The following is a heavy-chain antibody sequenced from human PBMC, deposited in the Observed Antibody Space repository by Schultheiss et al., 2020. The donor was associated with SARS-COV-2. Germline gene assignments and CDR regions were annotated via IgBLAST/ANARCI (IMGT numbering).Heavy chain of an antibody. V-gene: IGHV3-23*01. D-gene: IGHD4-17*01. Sequence: GGSLRLSCAASGFTFSSYAMSWVRQAPGKGLEWVSAFSGSGGSTYYADSVKGRFSISRDNSKRVLYLEMNNLRPDDSARYFCAKGVNFGDYLMSGQYYFDEWGQGTPVTVAS. J-gene: IGHJ4*02. CDR3: AKGVNFGDYLMSGQYYFDE. CDR1: GFTFSSYA. CDR2: FSGSGGST.